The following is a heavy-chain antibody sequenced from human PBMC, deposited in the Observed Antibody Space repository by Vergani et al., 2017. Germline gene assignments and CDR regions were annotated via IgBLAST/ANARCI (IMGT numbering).Heavy chain of an antibody. CDR3: ARDLPYSSSPYYFDY. CDR2: IIPIFGTA. CDR1: GGTFSSYA. J-gene: IGHJ4*02. Sequence: QVQLVQSGAEVKKPGSSVKVSYKASGGTFSSYAISWVRQAPGQGLEWMGRIIPIFGTANYAQKFQGRVTITADESTSTAYMELSSLRSEDTAVYYCARDLPYSSSPYYFDYWGQGTLVTVSS. D-gene: IGHD6-13*01. V-gene: IGHV1-69*13.